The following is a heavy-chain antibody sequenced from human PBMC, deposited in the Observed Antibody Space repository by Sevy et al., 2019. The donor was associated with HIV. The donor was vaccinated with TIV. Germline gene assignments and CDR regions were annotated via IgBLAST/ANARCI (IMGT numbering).Heavy chain of an antibody. D-gene: IGHD1-1*01. CDR3: TRWKAAQSVFDY. CDR2: IKSSFYGGTV. Sequence: GGFLRLSCTSSGFSFGDFSMSWLRQAPGKGLEWVAFIKSSFYGGTVDHAASVKGRFIISRDDSKSIAYLQMNDLKIEDTGVYYCTRWKAAQSVFDYWGQGALVTVSS. CDR1: GFSFGDFS. V-gene: IGHV3-49*03. J-gene: IGHJ4*02.